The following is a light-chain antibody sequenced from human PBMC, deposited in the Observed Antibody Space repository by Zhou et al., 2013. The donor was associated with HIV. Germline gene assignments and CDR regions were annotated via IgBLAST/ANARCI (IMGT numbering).Light chain of an antibody. CDR1: QSVSGN. CDR3: QQYNNWPLT. Sequence: ERVMTQSPATLSVFPGERATLSCRASQSVSGNLAWYQQKPGQAPRLLIYGASTRATGIPARFSGSGSGTEFTLTISSLQSEDFAVYYCQQYNNWPLTFGGGTKVEIK. J-gene: IGKJ4*01. V-gene: IGKV3-15*01. CDR2: GAS.